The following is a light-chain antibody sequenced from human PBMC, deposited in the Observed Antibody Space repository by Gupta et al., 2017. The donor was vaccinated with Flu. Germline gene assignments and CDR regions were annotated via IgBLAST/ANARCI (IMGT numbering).Light chain of an antibody. Sequence: DIVMTQSLDSLAVSLGERATINCKSRQSVLYSSNNKNYLAWYQQKPGQPPKLLIYWASTRGSGVPDRFSGSGSGTDFTLTISSLQAEDVAVDYCQQHCSTPYNFGQGTKLEIK. J-gene: IGKJ2*01. CDR1: QSVLYSSNNKNY. CDR3: QQHCSTPYN. CDR2: WAS. V-gene: IGKV4-1*01.